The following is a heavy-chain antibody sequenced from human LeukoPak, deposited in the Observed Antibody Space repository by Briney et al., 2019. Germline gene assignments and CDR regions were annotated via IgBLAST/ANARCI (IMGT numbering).Heavy chain of an antibody. CDR1: GGSISSYY. J-gene: IGHJ4*02. CDR2: IYYSGST. Sequence: PSETLSLTCTVSGGSISSYYWSWIRQSPGKGLEWIGYIYYSGSTNYNPSLKSRVTISVDTSKNQFSLKLSSVTAADTAVYYCARATTGSGWYGNDYWGQGTLVTVSS. V-gene: IGHV4-59*01. D-gene: IGHD6-19*01. CDR3: ARATTGSGWYGNDY.